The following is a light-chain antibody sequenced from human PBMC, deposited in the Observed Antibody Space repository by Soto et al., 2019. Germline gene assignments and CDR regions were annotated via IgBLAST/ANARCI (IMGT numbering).Light chain of an antibody. J-gene: IGKJ5*01. CDR1: QSVDIN. V-gene: IGKV3-11*01. CDR2: AAY. Sequence: EIVLTQSPGTLSVSPGDRVTLSCSASQSVDINLAWYQQRAGQAHRLIVYAAYDRATGIPGRFSGSGSGTDFTLIIRRLEPEDSAVYYCQKRTIWPQVTLGNGQRLELK. CDR3: QKRTIWPQVT.